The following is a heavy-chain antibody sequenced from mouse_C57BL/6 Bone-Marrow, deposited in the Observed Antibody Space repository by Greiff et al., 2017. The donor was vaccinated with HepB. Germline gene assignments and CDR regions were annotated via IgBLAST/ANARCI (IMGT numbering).Heavy chain of an antibody. CDR2: SRNKANDYTT. D-gene: IGHD2-4*01. J-gene: IGHJ4*01. CDR3: ARGYDYDDAMDY. CDR1: GFTFSDFY. V-gene: IGHV7-1*01. Sequence: EVQLVESGGGLVQSGRSLRLSCATSGFTFSDFYMEWVRQAPGKGLEWIAASRNKANDYTTEYSASVKGRFIVSRDTSQSILYLQMNALRAEDTAIYYCARGYDYDDAMDYWGQGTSVTVSS.